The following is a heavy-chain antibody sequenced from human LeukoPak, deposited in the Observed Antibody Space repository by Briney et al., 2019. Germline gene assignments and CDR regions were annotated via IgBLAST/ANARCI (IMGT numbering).Heavy chain of an antibody. CDR1: GFTVSINS. D-gene: IGHD4-17*01. CDR2: IYSGGNT. V-gene: IGHV3-53*01. CDR3: ARRAGEYSHPYDY. Sequence: QTGGSLRLSCTVSGFTVSINSMSWVRQAPGKGLEWVSFIYSGGNTHYSDSVKGRFTISRDNSKNTLYLQMNSLRAEDTAVYHCARRAGEYSHPYDYWGQGTLVTVSS. J-gene: IGHJ4*02.